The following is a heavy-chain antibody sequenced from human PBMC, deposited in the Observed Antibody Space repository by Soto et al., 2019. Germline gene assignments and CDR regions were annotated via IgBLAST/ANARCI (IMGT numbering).Heavy chain of an antibody. J-gene: IGHJ4*02. CDR2: IGSAGDT. CDR1: GFTFSTYD. Sequence: ESGGGLVQPGGSLRLSCAASGFTFSTYDMHWVRQATGKGLEWVSAIGSAGDTFYPASVKGRFTISRENAKNSLYLQMNSLRAGDTAVYYCARVVWGYSGYDYYFDYWGQGTLVTVSS. V-gene: IGHV3-13*01. D-gene: IGHD5-12*01. CDR3: ARVVWGYSGYDYYFDY.